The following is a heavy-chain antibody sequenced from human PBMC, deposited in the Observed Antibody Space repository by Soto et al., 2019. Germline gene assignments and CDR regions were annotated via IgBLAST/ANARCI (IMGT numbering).Heavy chain of an antibody. CDR2: IDTLNVGT. V-gene: IGHV1-2*02. Sequence: QVQLVQSGAEVKKPGASVKVSCKTSEHTFSGNKIHWVRQAPGHGLQWMGWIDTLNVGTKYAERFQGRVTLTRDSFVTTLCMQFIGLTSDDTGIYYCARDGRGLGIYDDLVVWGQGTKVTGSS. D-gene: IGHD3-16*01. J-gene: IGHJ3*01. CDR1: EHTFSGNK. CDR3: ARDGRGLGIYDDLVV.